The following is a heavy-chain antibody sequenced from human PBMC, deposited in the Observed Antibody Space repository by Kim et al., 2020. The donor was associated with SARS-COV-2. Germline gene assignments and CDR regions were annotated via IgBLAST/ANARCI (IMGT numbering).Heavy chain of an antibody. CDR2: ISGSGGST. CDR1: GFTFSSYA. Sequence: GGSLRLSCAASGFTFSSYAMSWVRQAPGKGLEWFSAISGSGGSTYYADSVKGRFTISRDNSKNTLYLQMNSLRAEDTAVYYCAKSATGDYGSGSYYNAQRNYFDYWGQGTLVTVSS. J-gene: IGHJ4*02. CDR3: AKSATGDYGSGSYYNAQRNYFDY. V-gene: IGHV3-23*01. D-gene: IGHD3-10*01.